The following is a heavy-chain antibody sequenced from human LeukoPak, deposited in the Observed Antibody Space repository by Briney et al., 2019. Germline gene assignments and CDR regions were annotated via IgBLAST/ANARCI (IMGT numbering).Heavy chain of an antibody. V-gene: IGHV4-39*01. CDR1: GGSISSNNFR. Sequence: SETLSLTCIVSGGSISSNNFRWGWIRQPPGKGLEWIGQICCSGSTEYIPSLKSRVTISVDTSKNQFSLKLSSVTAADTAVYYCARPRSSSWTPYDYWGQGTLVTVSS. CDR3: ARPRSSSWTPYDY. J-gene: IGHJ4*02. CDR2: ICCSGST. D-gene: IGHD6-13*01.